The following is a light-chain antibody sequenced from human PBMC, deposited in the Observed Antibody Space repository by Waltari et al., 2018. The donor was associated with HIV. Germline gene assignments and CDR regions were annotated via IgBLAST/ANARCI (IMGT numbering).Light chain of an antibody. CDR1: RSDVGGYES. CDR3: ASYGDTNRVL. V-gene: IGLV2-8*01. CDR2: EVN. Sequence: QSALTQPPSASGSLGQSVTISCPGTRSDVGGYESVSWYQHHPDKAPTLIIYEVNKRPSGVPDRFSGSKSDNTASLTVAGRQDDDEAHYYCASYGDTNRVLFGGGTRVTVL. J-gene: IGLJ6*01.